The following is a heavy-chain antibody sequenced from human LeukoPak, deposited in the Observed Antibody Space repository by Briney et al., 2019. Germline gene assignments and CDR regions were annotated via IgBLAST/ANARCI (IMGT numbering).Heavy chain of an antibody. J-gene: IGHJ5*02. CDR1: GYTLIELS. CDR3: ARDPSGSFFNWFDP. CDR2: FDPEDGET. Sequence: GASVTVSFMVSGYTLIELSIHWVRQAPGKGLEWMGGFDPEDGETFSAQKFQGRVTMTEDASTDTAYMELSTLRSEDTAVYYCARDPSGSFFNWFDPGGQGTLSPSPQ. V-gene: IGHV1-24*01. D-gene: IGHD1-26*01.